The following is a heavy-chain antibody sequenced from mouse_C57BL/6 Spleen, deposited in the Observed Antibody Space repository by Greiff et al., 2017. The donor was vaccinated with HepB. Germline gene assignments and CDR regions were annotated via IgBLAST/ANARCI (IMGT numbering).Heavy chain of an antibody. J-gene: IGHJ2*01. CDR2: IDPENGDT. V-gene: IGHV14-4*01. D-gene: IGHD1-2*01. Sequence: EVKLVESGAELVRPGASVKLSCTASGFNIKDDYMHWVKQRPEQGLEWIGWIDPENGDTEYASKFQGKATITADTSSNTAYLQLSSLTSEDTAVYYCTTMNTTASTYFDYWGQGTTLTVSS. CDR1: GFNIKDDY. CDR3: TTMNTTASTYFDY.